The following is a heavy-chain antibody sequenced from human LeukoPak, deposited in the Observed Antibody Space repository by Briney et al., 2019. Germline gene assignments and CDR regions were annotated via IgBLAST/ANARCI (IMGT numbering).Heavy chain of an antibody. CDR2: IKQDGSEK. V-gene: IGHV3-7*03. J-gene: IGHJ4*02. CDR3: AKDISGRDGYNYRPLGDY. Sequence: PGGSLRLSCAASGFTFSSYWMSWVRQAPGKGLEWVANIKQDGSEKYYVDSVKGRFTISRDNAKNSLYLQMNSLRAEDTAVYYCAKDISGRDGYNYRPLGDYWGQGTLVTVSS. CDR1: GFTFSSYW. D-gene: IGHD5-24*01.